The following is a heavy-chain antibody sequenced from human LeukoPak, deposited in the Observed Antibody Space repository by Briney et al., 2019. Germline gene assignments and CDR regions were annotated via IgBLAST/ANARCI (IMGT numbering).Heavy chain of an antibody. CDR3: ARGRNDNGGMFFDS. J-gene: IGHJ4*02. CDR1: GGSISSYY. V-gene: IGHV4-59*01. CDR2: ISYSGYT. Sequence: SETLSLTCTVSGGSISSYYWSWIRQAPGKGLEWIGFISYSGYTSYSPSLKSRVAISVDTSKSQFSLRLSSMTAADTAIYYCARGRNDNGGMFFDSWAQGTLVTVSS. D-gene: IGHD4-23*01.